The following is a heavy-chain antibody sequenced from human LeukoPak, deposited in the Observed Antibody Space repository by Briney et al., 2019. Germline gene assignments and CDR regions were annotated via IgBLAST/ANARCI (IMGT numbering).Heavy chain of an antibody. CDR3: ATPYDSSGYYYTQFDY. CDR2: IIPIFGTA. D-gene: IGHD3-22*01. Sequence: SVTVSCKASGGTFSSYAISWVRQAPGQGLEWMGGIIPIFGTANYAQKFQGRVTITADESTSTAYMELSSLRSEDTAVYYCATPYDSSGYYYTQFDYWGQGTLVTVSS. J-gene: IGHJ4*02. CDR1: GGTFSSYA. V-gene: IGHV1-69*13.